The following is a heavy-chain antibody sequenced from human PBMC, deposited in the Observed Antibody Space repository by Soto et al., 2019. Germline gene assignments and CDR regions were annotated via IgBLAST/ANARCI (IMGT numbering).Heavy chain of an antibody. J-gene: IGHJ6*02. V-gene: IGHV1-8*02. CDR3: GRGPSPSAPAGRPPYYYAMDV. D-gene: IGHD6-6*01. CDR1: GYDFTAYD. Sequence: VASVKVSCKTSGYDFTAYDINWVRQASGQGLEWMGWMNPINGATGSARRFQGRVSMTRNTATGTAYLELTSLRSDDTGVYYCGRGPSPSAPAGRPPYYYAMDVCGQGPKVTVSS. CDR2: MNPINGAT.